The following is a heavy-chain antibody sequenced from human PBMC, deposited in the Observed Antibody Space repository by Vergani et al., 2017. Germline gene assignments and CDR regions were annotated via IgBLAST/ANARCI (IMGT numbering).Heavy chain of an antibody. Sequence: QVQLQESGPGLVKPSGTLSLTCAVSGGSISSYYWSWIRQPAGKGLEWIGRIYTSGSTNYNPSLKSRVTMSVDTAKNQFSLKLSSVTAADTAVYYCARGTQNIVVVPAYDYYYGMDVWGQGTTVTVSS. CDR1: GGSISSYY. J-gene: IGHJ6*02. D-gene: IGHD2-2*01. CDR3: ARGTQNIVVVPAYDYYYGMDV. CDR2: IYTSGST. V-gene: IGHV4-4*07.